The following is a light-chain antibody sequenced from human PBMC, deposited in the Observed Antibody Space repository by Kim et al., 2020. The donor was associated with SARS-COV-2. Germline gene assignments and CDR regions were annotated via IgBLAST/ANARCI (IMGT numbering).Light chain of an antibody. CDR1: QRISSY. CDR3: QQSYSTPYT. J-gene: IGKJ2*01. V-gene: IGKV1-39*01. CDR2: AAS. Sequence: SASVGASVTITCRASQRISSYLNWYQQKPGKAPKLLIYAASSLQSGVPSRFSGSGSGTDFTLTISSLQPEDFATYYCQQSYSTPYTFGQGTKLEIK.